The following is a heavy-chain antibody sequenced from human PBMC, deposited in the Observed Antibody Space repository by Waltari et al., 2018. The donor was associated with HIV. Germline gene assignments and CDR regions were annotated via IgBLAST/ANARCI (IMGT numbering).Heavy chain of an antibody. CDR1: GYTFINND. Sequence: QVQLVQSGAAVKKPGASVKVSCKASGYTFINNDINWVRQATGQGLVWMGWMSPNSGNAGYAPNFQGRVTMTTNTSTTTAYMELTDLRSADTAVYFCARGRGRYDFWSGYSSPGDAFDIWGQGTVVIVSS. CDR3: ARGRGRYDFWSGYSSPGDAFDI. CDR2: MSPNSGNA. J-gene: IGHJ3*02. V-gene: IGHV1-8*01. D-gene: IGHD3-3*01.